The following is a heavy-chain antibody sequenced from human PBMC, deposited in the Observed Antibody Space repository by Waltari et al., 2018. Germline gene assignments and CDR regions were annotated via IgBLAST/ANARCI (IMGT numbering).Heavy chain of an antibody. Sequence: QLQLQESGPGLVKPSATLSLTCPVSGGSISISGYFWVWNRQPPGKGLEWSGSTYYSGTTYYHPSLKSRVTISADTSKNQFSLKLSSVTAADTAVYYCARQPRGGIAADWGQGTLVTVSS. D-gene: IGHD6-13*01. J-gene: IGHJ4*02. CDR2: TYYSGTT. CDR1: GGSISISGYF. CDR3: ARQPRGGIAAD. V-gene: IGHV4-39*01.